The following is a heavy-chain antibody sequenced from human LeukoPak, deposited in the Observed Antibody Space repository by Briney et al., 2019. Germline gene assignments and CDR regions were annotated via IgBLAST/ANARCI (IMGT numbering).Heavy chain of an antibody. J-gene: IGHJ4*02. CDR1: GYTFTDYY. V-gene: IGHV1-2*06. D-gene: IGHD2-15*01. Sequence: ASVKVSCKXSGYTFTDYYMHWVRQAPGQGLEWMGRITPHSGGTNYSQKFQGRVSMTRDTSINTAYMEVSRLTSDDTAVYYCARVTWKTVVAAPDYWGQGTLVTVSS. CDR3: ARVTWKTVVAAPDY. CDR2: ITPHSGGT.